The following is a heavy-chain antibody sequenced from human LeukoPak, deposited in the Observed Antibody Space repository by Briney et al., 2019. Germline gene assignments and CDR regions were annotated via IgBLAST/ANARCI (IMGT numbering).Heavy chain of an antibody. Sequence: SGPTLVKPTQILTLTCSFSGFSLRTTGVGVGWTRQPPGRALEWLALIYWDSNKVSSPSLKSRLTITKDTSKNQVVLTMSNMDPEDTATYFCAHYVDTARGGPFFDYWGQGTLVTVSS. J-gene: IGHJ4*02. D-gene: IGHD5-18*01. CDR2: IYWDSNK. V-gene: IGHV2-5*02. CDR1: GFSLRTTGVG. CDR3: AHYVDTARGGPFFDY.